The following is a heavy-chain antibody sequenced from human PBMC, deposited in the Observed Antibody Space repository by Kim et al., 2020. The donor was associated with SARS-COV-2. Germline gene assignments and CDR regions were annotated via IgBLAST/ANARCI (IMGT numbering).Heavy chain of an antibody. CDR1: GYTFTSYD. CDR3: ARGVKVPAAIWISYYYYYMDF. CDR2: MNPNSGNT. Sequence: ASVKVFCKSSGYTFTSYDLNWVRQATGQGLEWMGWMNPNSGNTGYAQMFQGRVTMTRNTSIRTAYMELSSLRSEDTAVYYCARGVKVPAAIWISYYYYYMDFWGKGTTVPVSS. V-gene: IGHV1-8*01. D-gene: IGHD2-2*01. J-gene: IGHJ6*03.